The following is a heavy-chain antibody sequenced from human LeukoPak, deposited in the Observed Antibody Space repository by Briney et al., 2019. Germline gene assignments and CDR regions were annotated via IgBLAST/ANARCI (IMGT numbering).Heavy chain of an antibody. V-gene: IGHV4-39*02. J-gene: IGHJ4*02. CDR3: ARDEYGSGSYYNAPSFDY. CDR2: IYYSGST. CDR1: GGSISSSSYY. Sequence: SETLSLTCTVSGGSISSSSYYWGWIRQPPGKGLEWIGSIYYSGSTYYNPSLKSRVTISVDTSKNQFSLKLSSVTAADTAVYYCARDEYGSGSYYNAPSFDYWGQGTLVTVSS. D-gene: IGHD3-10*01.